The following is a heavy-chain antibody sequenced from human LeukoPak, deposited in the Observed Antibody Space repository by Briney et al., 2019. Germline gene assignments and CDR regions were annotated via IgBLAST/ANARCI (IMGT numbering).Heavy chain of an antibody. CDR1: GGSVSSGRYY. J-gene: IGHJ4*02. Sequence: PSETLSLTCTVSGGSVSSGRYYWSWIRQPAGKGLEWIGRIYTRGSTNYNPSLKSRVTISVDTSKNQFSLRPSSVTAADTAVYYCARHTRLANIAAGSLTYYSDYWGQGTLVTVSS. CDR2: IYTRGST. CDR3: ARHTRLANIAAGSLTYYSDY. V-gene: IGHV4-61*02. D-gene: IGHD6-13*01.